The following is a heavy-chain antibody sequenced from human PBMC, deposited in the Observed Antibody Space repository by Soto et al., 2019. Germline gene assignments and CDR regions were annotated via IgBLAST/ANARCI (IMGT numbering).Heavy chain of an antibody. CDR2: INVDGTET. CDR3: ARDKEVLLTNYRRAV. CDR1: RFTFGSYW. J-gene: IGHJ6*02. V-gene: IGHV3-74*01. Sequence: GGSLRLSCTAPRFTFGSYWMHWVRQAPGKGLVWVSDINVDGTETWYADSVKGRFTISRDNDKKTLYLHMTGLRVDDTGVYYCARDKEVLLTNYRRAVWGQGTTVTVSS.